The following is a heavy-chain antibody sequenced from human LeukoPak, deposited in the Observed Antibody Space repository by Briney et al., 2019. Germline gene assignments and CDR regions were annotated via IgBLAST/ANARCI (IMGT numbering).Heavy chain of an antibody. V-gene: IGHV3-73*01. CDR3: TRRRYDGYNNYYYGMDV. D-gene: IGHD5-24*01. Sequence: PGGSLRLSCAASGFTFSGSAMHWVRQASGKGLEWVGRIRSKANSYATAYAASVKGRFTISRDDSKNTAYLQMNSLKTEDTAVYYCTRRRYDGYNNYYYGMDVRGQGTTVTVSS. CDR1: GFTFSGSA. J-gene: IGHJ6*02. CDR2: IRSKANSYAT.